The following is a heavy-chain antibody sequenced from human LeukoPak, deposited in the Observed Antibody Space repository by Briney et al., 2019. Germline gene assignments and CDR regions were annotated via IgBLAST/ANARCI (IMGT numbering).Heavy chain of an antibody. CDR3: ARVRRRDGYKGGAFDI. D-gene: IGHD5-24*01. CDR1: GFTFSSYV. CDR2: ISYDGSNE. Sequence: GGSLRLSCAASGFTFSSYVMHWVRQAPGKGLEWVAIISYDGSNEYYADSVKGRFTISRDNSKNTLYLQMNSLRAADTAVYYCARVRRRDGYKGGAFDIWGQGTMVTVSS. J-gene: IGHJ3*02. V-gene: IGHV3-30*04.